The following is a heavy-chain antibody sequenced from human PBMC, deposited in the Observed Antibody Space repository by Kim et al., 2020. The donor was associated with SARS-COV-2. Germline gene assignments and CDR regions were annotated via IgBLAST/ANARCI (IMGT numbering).Heavy chain of an antibody. CDR2: ISWKSGSI. J-gene: IGHJ4*02. CDR1: GFTFDDYA. CDR3: AKDTGGQYSRSSAFDH. Sequence: GGSLRLSCAASGFTFDDYAMHWVRQPPGKGLEWVSGISWKSGSIDYADSVKGRFTMSRDNAKNSLYLQMNSLRVEDTALYYCAKDTGGQYSRSSAFDHWGQGIQVTVSS. V-gene: IGHV3-9*01. D-gene: IGHD6-6*01.